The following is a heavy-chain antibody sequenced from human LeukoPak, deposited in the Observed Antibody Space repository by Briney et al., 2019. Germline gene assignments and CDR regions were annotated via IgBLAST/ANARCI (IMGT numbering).Heavy chain of an antibody. J-gene: IGHJ3*02. CDR3: ARDGFYCSSTSCYFHDAFDI. Sequence: PSETLSLTCTVSGGSISSYYWSWIRQPPGKGLEWIGHIYTSGSTNYNPSLKSRVTISVDTSKNQFSLKLSSVTAADTAVYYCARDGFYCSSTSCYFHDAFDIWGQGTMVTVSS. D-gene: IGHD2-2*01. CDR1: GGSISSYY. V-gene: IGHV4-4*08. CDR2: IYTSGST.